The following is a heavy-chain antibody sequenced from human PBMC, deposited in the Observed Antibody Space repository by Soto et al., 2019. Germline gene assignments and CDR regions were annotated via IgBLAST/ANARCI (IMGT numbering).Heavy chain of an antibody. D-gene: IGHD5-12*01. V-gene: IGHV1-8*01. CDR3: ARGDGYIFDC. CDR2: MNPNTGDT. Sequence: QVQLVQSGAEVKKPGASVKVSCKASGYTFISYDINWVRQATGQGLEWMGWMNPNTGDTGYAQKFQGRVTITRNTSISTANLELSSLRSDDTAVYFCARGDGYIFDCWGQGTLVTVSS. J-gene: IGHJ4*02. CDR1: GYTFISYD.